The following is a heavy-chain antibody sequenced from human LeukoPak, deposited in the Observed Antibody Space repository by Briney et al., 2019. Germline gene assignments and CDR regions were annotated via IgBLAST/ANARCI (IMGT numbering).Heavy chain of an antibody. CDR3: AGLYGDHYYFDY. J-gene: IGHJ4*02. V-gene: IGHV3-23*01. D-gene: IGHD4-17*01. Sequence: GGSLRLSCAASGFTFSSYAMSWVRQAPEKGLEWVSAISGSGGSTYYADSVKGRFTISRDNSKNTLYLQMNSLRAEDTAVYYCAGLYGDHYYFDYWGQGTLVTVSS. CDR2: ISGSGGST. CDR1: GFTFSSYA.